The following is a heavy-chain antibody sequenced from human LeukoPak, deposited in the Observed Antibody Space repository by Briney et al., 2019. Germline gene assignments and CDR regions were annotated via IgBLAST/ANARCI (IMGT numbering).Heavy chain of an antibody. V-gene: IGHV3-30*18. CDR1: GFTFSSYG. J-gene: IGHJ4*02. CDR2: ISYDGSNK. CDR3: AKASGLVVVFSPFDY. Sequence: GGSLRLSCAASGFTFSSYGMHWVRQAPGKGLEWVAVISYDGSNKYYADSVKGRFTISRDNSKNTLYLQMNSLRAEDTAVYYCAKASGLVVVFSPFDYWGQGTLVTVSS. D-gene: IGHD3-22*01.